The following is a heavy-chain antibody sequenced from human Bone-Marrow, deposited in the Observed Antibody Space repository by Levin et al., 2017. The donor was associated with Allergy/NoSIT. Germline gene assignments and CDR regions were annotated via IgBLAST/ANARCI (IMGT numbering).Heavy chain of an antibody. V-gene: IGHV3-7*01. Sequence: GGSLRLSCAASGFTFSSYWMSWVRQAPGKGLEWVANIKQDGSEKYYVDSVKGRFTISRDNAKNSLYLQMNSLRAEDTAVYYCARGRFGYQLLIYYFDYWGQGTLVTVSS. CDR1: GFTFSSYW. CDR2: IKQDGSEK. J-gene: IGHJ4*02. CDR3: ARGRFGYQLLIYYFDY. D-gene: IGHD2-2*01.